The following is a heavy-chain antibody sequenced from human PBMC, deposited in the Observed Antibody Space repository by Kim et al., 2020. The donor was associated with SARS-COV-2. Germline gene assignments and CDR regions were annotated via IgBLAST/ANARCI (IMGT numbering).Heavy chain of an antibody. CDR2: ISGSGGST. V-gene: IGHV3-23*01. J-gene: IGHJ4*02. CDR1: GFTFSSYA. Sequence: GGSLRLSCAASGFTFSSYAMSWVRQAPGKGLEWVSAISGSGGSTYYADSVKGRFTISRDNSKNTLYLQMNSLRAEDTAVYYCAKDPTAHIVATIQYYFDYWGQGTLVTVSS. CDR3: AKDPTAHIVATIQYYFDY. D-gene: IGHD5-12*01.